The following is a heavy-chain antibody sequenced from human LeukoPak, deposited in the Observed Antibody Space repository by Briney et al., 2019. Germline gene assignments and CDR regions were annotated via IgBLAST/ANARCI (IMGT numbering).Heavy chain of an antibody. CDR1: GGSISSSSYY. Sequence: SETLSLTCTVSGGSISSSSYYWGWIRQPPGRGLEWIGSIYHSGSTYYNPSLKSRVTISVDTSKNQFSLKLSSVTAADTAVYYCASLTGYSSGWYIFDYWGQGTLVTVSS. D-gene: IGHD6-19*01. V-gene: IGHV4-39*07. CDR2: IYHSGST. J-gene: IGHJ4*02. CDR3: ASLTGYSSGWYIFDY.